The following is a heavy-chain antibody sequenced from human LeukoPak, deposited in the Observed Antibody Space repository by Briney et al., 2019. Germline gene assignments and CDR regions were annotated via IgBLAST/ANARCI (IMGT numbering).Heavy chain of an antibody. J-gene: IGHJ4*02. D-gene: IGHD5-12*01. CDR3: ARSRSGVTTIVDY. V-gene: IGHV3-23*05. CDR1: GFTFSAYA. Sequence: GGSLRLSCEASGFTFSAYAMTWVRQAPGQGLEWVSSIGSDNKPHYSESVKGRFAISRDKSKNTLFLQMNSLRAEDTAVYYCARSRSGVTTIVDYWGQGTLVTVSS. CDR2: IGSDNKP.